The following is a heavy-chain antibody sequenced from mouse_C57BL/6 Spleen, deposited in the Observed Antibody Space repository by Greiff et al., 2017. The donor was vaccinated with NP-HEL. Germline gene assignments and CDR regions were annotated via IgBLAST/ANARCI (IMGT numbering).Heavy chain of an antibody. CDR1: GFTFTDYY. J-gene: IGHJ3*01. Sequence: DVMLVESGGGLVQPGGSLSLSCAASGFTFTDYYMSWVRQPPGKALEWLGFIRNKANGYTTEYSASVKGRFTISRDNSQSILYLQMNALRAEDSATYYCARYGDDEGFAYWGQGTLVTVSA. D-gene: IGHD2-12*01. CDR3: ARYGDDEGFAY. CDR2: IRNKANGYTT. V-gene: IGHV7-3*01.